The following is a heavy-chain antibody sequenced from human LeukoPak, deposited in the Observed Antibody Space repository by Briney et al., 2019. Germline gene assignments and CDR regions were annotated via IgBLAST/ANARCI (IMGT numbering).Heavy chain of an antibody. V-gene: IGHV1-18*01. CDR2: ISAYNGNT. D-gene: IGHD3-22*01. J-gene: IGHJ5*02. CDR3: ARAKYDSSGYYWFDP. CDR1: GYTFTTYG. Sequence: ASVKVSCKASGYTFTTYGISWVRQAPGQGLEWMGWISAYNGNTNYAQKLQGRVHMTTDTPTSTAYMELRSLRSDDTAVYYCARAKYDSSGYYWFDPWGQGTLVTVSS.